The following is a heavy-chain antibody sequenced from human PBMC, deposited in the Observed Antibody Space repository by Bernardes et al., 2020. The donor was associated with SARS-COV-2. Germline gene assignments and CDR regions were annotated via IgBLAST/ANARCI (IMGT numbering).Heavy chain of an antibody. V-gene: IGHV3-23*01. CDR3: AKELAYGSSWRDYSYYYGMDV. CDR1: GFTFSNYA. CDR2: ISGPGRT. D-gene: IGHD6-13*01. J-gene: IGHJ6*02. Sequence: GSLRLSCAASGFTFSNYAMSWVRQAPGKGLEWVSDISGPGRTYYADSVRGRFTISRDNSKNTLYLEMNSLRVEDTAVYYCAKELAYGSSWRDYSYYYGMDVWGQGTTVTVSS.